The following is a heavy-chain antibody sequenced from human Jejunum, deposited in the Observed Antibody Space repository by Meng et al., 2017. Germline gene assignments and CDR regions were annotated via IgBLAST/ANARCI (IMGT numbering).Heavy chain of an antibody. D-gene: IGHD2-8*02. CDR3: ARETGGVYFY. V-gene: IGHV1-3*04. Sequence: QVQLAQSGAEVKKPGASVKLSCKASGYTFTDYPVHWLRQAPGQSLEWMGWINTGNGNTYSSQKFRDRLTITSDTSAHTVYMDLSSLRSENTAVFYCARETGGVYFYWGQGTLVTVSS. J-gene: IGHJ4*02. CDR2: INTGNGNT. CDR1: GYTFTDYP.